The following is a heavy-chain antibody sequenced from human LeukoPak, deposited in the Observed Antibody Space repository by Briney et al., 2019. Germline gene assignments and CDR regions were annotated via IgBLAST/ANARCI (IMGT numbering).Heavy chain of an antibody. V-gene: IGHV4-59*01. CDR3: ARVGYYGSGSYYRY. CDR1: GGSISSYY. Sequence: SETLSLTCTVSGGSISSYYWSWIRQPPGKGLEWIGYIYYSGNTNYNPSLKSRVTISVDTSKNQFSLKLSSVTTADTAVYYCARVGYYGSGSYYRYWGQGTLVTVSS. CDR2: IYYSGNT. D-gene: IGHD3-10*01. J-gene: IGHJ4*02.